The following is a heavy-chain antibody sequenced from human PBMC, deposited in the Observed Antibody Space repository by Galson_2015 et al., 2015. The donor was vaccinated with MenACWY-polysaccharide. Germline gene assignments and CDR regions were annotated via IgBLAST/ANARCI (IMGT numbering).Heavy chain of an antibody. J-gene: IGHJ6*02. CDR1: GYTFTNSA. Sequence: SVKVSCKAAGYTFTNSAINWVRQAPGQGLEWMGWINTNTGNPTYAQGFTGRSVFSLDTSVSTAYLQISSLKAEDTAVYYCARDLYYYDSSGVGYYGMDVWGQGTTVTVSS. CDR2: INTNTGNP. D-gene: IGHD3-22*01. V-gene: IGHV7-4-1*02. CDR3: ARDLYYYDSSGVGYYGMDV.